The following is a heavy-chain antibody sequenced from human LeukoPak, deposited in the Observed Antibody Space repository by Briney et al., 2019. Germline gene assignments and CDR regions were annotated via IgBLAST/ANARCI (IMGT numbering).Heavy chain of an antibody. Sequence: SETLSLTCTVSGGSISSYYWSWIRQPAGKGLKWIGRIHSNGNTNYNPSLKSRITMSLDTSRNQFSLKLSSVTAADTAVYYCATDRGSGWYDYWGQGTLVTVSS. D-gene: IGHD6-19*01. V-gene: IGHV4-4*07. CDR3: ATDRGSGWYDY. J-gene: IGHJ4*02. CDR1: GGSISSYY. CDR2: IHSNGNT.